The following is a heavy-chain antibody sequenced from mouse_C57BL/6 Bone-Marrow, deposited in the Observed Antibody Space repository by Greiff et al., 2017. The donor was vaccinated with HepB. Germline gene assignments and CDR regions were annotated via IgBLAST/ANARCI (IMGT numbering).Heavy chain of an antibody. V-gene: IGHV1-72*01. J-gene: IGHJ1*03. D-gene: IGHD1-1*01. Sequence: QVQLQQPGAELVKPGASVKLSCKASGYTFTSYWMHWVKQRPGRGLEWIGRIDPNSGGTKYNEKFKSKATLTVDKPSSTAYMQLSSLTSEDSAVYYWARSGITTVVARYFDVWGTGTTVTVSS. CDR2: IDPNSGGT. CDR1: GYTFTSYW. CDR3: ARSGITTVVARYFDV.